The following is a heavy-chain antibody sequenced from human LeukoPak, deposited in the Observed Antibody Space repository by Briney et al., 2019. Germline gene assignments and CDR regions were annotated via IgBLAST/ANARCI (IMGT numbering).Heavy chain of an antibody. CDR3: ARLGREGYYFDY. CDR1: SLSSYW. D-gene: IGHD1-26*01. V-gene: IGHV4-39*01. Sequence: SLSSYWMGWVRQPPGKGLEWIGSIYYSGSTYYNPSLKSRVTISVDTSKNQFSLKLSSVTAADTAVYYCARLGREGYYFDYWGQGTLVTVSS. CDR2: IYYSGST. J-gene: IGHJ4*02.